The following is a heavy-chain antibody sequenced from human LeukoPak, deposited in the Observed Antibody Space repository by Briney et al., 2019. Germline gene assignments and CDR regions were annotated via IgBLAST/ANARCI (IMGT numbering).Heavy chain of an antibody. V-gene: IGHV3-23*01. CDR3: AKDIGSGYDFFDY. J-gene: IGHJ4*02. CDR2: ISGSGGGT. D-gene: IGHD5-12*01. CDR1: GFTFSSYA. Sequence: GGSLRLSCAASGFTFSSYAMSWVRQAPGKGLEWVSAISGSGGGTYYADSVKGRFTISRDNSKNTLYLQMNSLRAEDTAVYYCAKDIGSGYDFFDYWGQGTLVTVSS.